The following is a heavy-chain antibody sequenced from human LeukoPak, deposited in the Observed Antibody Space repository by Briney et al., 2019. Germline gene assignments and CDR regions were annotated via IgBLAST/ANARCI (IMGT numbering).Heavy chain of an antibody. CDR1: GYTFTGYY. D-gene: IGHD2-2*01. J-gene: IGHJ4*02. Sequence: ASVKVSCKASGYTFTGYYMHWVRQAPGQGLEWMGWINPNSGGTNYAQKFQGRVTMTRDTSISTAYMELSRLRSDDTAVYYCARSRFLNTSWNPSLYGAQETLVTVS. V-gene: IGHV1-2*02. CDR2: INPNSGGT. CDR3: ARSRFLNTSWNPSLY.